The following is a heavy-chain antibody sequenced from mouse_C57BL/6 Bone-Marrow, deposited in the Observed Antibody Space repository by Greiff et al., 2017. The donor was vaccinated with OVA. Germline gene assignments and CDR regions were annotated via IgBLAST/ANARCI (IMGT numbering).Heavy chain of an antibody. CDR1: GFTFTDYY. Sequence: EVMLVESGGGLVQPGGSLSLSCAASGFTFTDYYMSWVRQPPGKALEWLGFIRNKANGYTTEYSASVKGRFTISRDNSQSILYLQMNALRAEDSATYYGARWGLRRGGFAYWGQGTLVTVSA. J-gene: IGHJ3*01. D-gene: IGHD2-4*01. V-gene: IGHV7-3*01. CDR2: IRNKANGYTT. CDR3: ARWGLRRGGFAY.